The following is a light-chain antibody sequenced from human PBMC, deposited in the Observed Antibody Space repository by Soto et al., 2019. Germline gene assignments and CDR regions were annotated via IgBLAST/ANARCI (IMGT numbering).Light chain of an antibody. Sequence: EILLTQSPATRSLSPGERATLSCRASQTISNTFLAWYQQKPGQAPRLLIYGASSRATDIPDRFSGSGSGTDFTLTIGRLEPEDFAVYYCQQFGVSPTFGGGTKVDIK. J-gene: IGKJ4*01. V-gene: IGKV3-20*01. CDR2: GAS. CDR1: QTISNTF. CDR3: QQFGVSPT.